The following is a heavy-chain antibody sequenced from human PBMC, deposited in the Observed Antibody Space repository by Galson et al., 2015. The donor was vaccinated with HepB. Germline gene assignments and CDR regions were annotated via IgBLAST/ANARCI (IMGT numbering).Heavy chain of an antibody. D-gene: IGHD6-19*01. CDR3: AKVFEWLVPGPFDY. J-gene: IGHJ4*02. V-gene: IGHV3-23*01. CDR2: ISGSGGST. CDR1: GFTFSSYA. Sequence: CAASGFTFSSYAMSWVRQAPGKGLEWVSAISGSGGSTYYADSVKGRFTISRDNSKNTLYLQMNSLRAEDAAVYYCAKVFEWLVPGPFDYWGQGALVTVSS.